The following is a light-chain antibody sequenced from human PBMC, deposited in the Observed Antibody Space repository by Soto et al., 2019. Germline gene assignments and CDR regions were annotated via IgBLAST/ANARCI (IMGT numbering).Light chain of an antibody. V-gene: IGKV1-5*01. CDR3: QQYNGYRA. Sequence: DVQMTQSPSTLSASVGDRVTISCRASQSINNWLAWYQQKLGKAPKLLIFDASSLESGVPSRFSGSGSGTEFTLTISSLQPDDFATYFCQQYNGYRAFGQGTTVEMK. J-gene: IGKJ1*01. CDR1: QSINNW. CDR2: DAS.